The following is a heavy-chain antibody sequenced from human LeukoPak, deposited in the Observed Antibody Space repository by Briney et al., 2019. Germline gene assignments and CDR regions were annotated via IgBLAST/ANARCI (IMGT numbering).Heavy chain of an antibody. CDR1: GGTFSSYA. CDR2: IIPILGIA. CDR3: ARFTPYYYYGMDV. J-gene: IGHJ6*02. V-gene: IGHV1-69*04. Sequence: ASVKVSCKASGGTFSSYAISWVRQAPGQGLEWMGRIIPILGIANYAQKFQGRVTITADKSTSTAYMELRSLRSDDTAVYYCARFTPYYYYGMDVWGQGTTVTVSS. D-gene: IGHD2-15*01.